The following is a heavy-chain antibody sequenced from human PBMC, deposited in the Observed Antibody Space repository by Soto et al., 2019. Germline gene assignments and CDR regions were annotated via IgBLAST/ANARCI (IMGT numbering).Heavy chain of an antibody. V-gene: IGHV1-69*13. D-gene: IGHD3-22*01. Sequence: SVKVSCKASGGTFSSYAISWVRQAPGQGLEWMGGITPIFGTANYAQKFQGRVTITADESTSTAYMELSSLRSEDTAVYYCARDRGAYYYDSSGYYPRVLDYWGQGTLVTVSS. CDR1: GGTFSSYA. J-gene: IGHJ4*02. CDR3: ARDRGAYYYDSSGYYPRVLDY. CDR2: ITPIFGTA.